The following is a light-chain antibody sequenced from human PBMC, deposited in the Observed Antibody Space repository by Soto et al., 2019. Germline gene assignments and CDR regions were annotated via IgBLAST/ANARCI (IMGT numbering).Light chain of an antibody. CDR2: DAS. V-gene: IGKV3-11*01. CDR1: QSIGSY. CDR3: QRHDNWPRT. Sequence: EIILTQSPATLSLSPGERATLSCRASQSIGSYLAWYQQPPGRAPRLLIYDASTRATGVPARFSGSGSGTDLTLTISSLEPEDSAVYYCQRHDNWPRTFGKGTKVEIK. J-gene: IGKJ1*01.